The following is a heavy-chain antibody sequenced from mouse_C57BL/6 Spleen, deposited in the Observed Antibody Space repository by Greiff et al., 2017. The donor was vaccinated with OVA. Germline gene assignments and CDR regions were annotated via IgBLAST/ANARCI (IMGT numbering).Heavy chain of an antibody. CDR2: ISSGSSTI. J-gene: IGHJ2*01. CDR1: GFTFSDYG. V-gene: IGHV5-17*01. CDR3: ATYGNYGY. D-gene: IGHD2-1*01. Sequence: VQLKESGGGLVKPGGSLKLSCAASGFTFSDYGMHWVRQAPEKGLEWVAYISSGSSTIYYADTVKGRFTISRDNAKNTLFLQMTSLRSEDTAMYYCATYGNYGYWGQGTTLTVSS.